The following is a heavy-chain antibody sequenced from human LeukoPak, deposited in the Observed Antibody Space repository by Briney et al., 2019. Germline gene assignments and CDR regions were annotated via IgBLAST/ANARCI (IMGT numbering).Heavy chain of an antibody. CDR2: INPNSGGT. Sequence: ASVKVSCKASGYTFTGYYMHWVRQAPGQGLEWMGWINPNSGGTNYAQKFQGRVTMTRDTPISTAYMELSRLRSDDTAVYYCARDIASSGWYTRLDHWGQGTLVTVSS. J-gene: IGHJ4*02. D-gene: IGHD6-19*01. V-gene: IGHV1-2*02. CDR3: ARDIASSGWYTRLDH. CDR1: GYTFTGYY.